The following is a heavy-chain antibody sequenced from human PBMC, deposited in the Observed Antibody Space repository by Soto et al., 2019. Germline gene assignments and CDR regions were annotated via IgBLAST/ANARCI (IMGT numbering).Heavy chain of an antibody. J-gene: IGHJ6*02. CDR1: GGSFSGYY. CDR3: ARGLEPDPIVVVPAAMRDGMDV. V-gene: IGHV4-34*01. Sequence: SETLSLTCAVYGGSFSGYYWSWIRQPPGKGLEWIGEINHSGSTNYNPSLKSRVTISVDTSKNQFSLKLSSVTAADTAVYYCARGLEPDPIVVVPAAMRDGMDVWGQGTTVTVSS. CDR2: INHSGST. D-gene: IGHD2-2*01.